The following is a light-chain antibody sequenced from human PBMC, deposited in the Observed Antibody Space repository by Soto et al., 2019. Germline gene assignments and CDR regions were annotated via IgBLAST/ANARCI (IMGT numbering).Light chain of an antibody. CDR3: SSYTSSSSLVV. V-gene: IGLV2-14*03. CDR2: DVT. CDR1: SSDVGGYNY. Sequence: QYALTQPASVSGSPGQSITISCTGTSSDVGGYNYVSWYQQHPGKAPKLMIYDVTNRPSGVSNRFSGSKSGNTASLTISGLQADDEADYYCSSYTSSSSLVVFGGGTKLTV. J-gene: IGLJ2*01.